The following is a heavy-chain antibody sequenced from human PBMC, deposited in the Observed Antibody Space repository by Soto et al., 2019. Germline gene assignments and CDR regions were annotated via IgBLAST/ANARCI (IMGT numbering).Heavy chain of an antibody. CDR1: GCTLNIYG. V-gene: IGHV3-30*18. J-gene: IGHJ4*02. CDR2: ISYDGSNQ. CDR3: AKDQASGQGSFDS. Sequence: LRLSCAASGCTLNIYGMHWVRQAPDKGLEWVALISYDGSNQYYADSVKGRFTISRDNCKNTLFLQINSLRADDTAVYYCAKDQASGQGSFDSWGQGTLVTVSS.